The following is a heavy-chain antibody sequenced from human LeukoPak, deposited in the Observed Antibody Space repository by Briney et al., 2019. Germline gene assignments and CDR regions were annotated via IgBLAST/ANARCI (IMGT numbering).Heavy chain of an antibody. J-gene: IGHJ4*02. CDR3: ARPEGLAAAGASSDFEY. D-gene: IGHD6-13*01. Sequence: PGGSLRLSCAASGFTFSNYNMNWIRQAPGKGLEWVSSISSSSSYIYYADLVKGRFTISRDNAKSSVYLQMNSLRAEDTAVYYCARPEGLAAAGASSDFEYWGQGTLVTVSS. CDR2: ISSSSSYI. V-gene: IGHV3-21*01. CDR1: GFTFSNYN.